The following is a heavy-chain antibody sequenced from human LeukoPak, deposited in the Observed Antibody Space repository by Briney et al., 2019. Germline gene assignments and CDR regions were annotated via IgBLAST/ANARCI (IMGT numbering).Heavy chain of an antibody. CDR3: ARVTYYYDSSGYYYYYYYMDV. CDR1: GYTFTVYY. J-gene: IGHJ6*03. Sequence: ASVKLSCTASGYTFTVYYMHWVRQAPGLGLEWMGWINPNSGGTYYAQKFQGRVTMTRDTSISTAYMELSRLRSDDTAVYYCARVTYYYDSSGYYYYYYYMDVWGKGTTVTISS. CDR2: INPNSGGT. D-gene: IGHD3-22*01. V-gene: IGHV1-2*02.